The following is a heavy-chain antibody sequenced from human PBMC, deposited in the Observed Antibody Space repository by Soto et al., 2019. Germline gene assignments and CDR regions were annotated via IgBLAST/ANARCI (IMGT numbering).Heavy chain of an antibody. J-gene: IGHJ4*02. CDR3: AGGTYSKKVAY. CDR1: GGSVSSEHYY. Sequence: QVQLQESGPGLVKSSETLSLTCTVSGGSVSSEHYYWNWIRQPPVKGLEWIGYFYYTGSTNYHPPLESRLTMSVELSKNQFSMKLSSVTAADTAVDYCAGGTYSKKVAYWGQGTLVTVSS. D-gene: IGHD4-4*01. V-gene: IGHV4-61*01. CDR2: FYYTGST.